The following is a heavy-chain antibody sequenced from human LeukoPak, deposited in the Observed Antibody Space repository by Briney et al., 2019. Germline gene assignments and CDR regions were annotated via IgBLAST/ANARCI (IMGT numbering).Heavy chain of an antibody. CDR1: GFTFSSYA. CDR2: ISGSGGST. CDR3: AKRGMRCSGGSCYSPFDY. J-gene: IGHJ4*02. Sequence: GGSLRLSCAASGFTFSSYAMSWVRQAPGKGLEWVSAISGSGGSTYYADSVKGRFTISRDNSKNTLYLQMNSLRAEDTAVYYCAKRGMRCSGGSCYSPFDYWGQGTLVTVSS. D-gene: IGHD2-15*01. V-gene: IGHV3-23*01.